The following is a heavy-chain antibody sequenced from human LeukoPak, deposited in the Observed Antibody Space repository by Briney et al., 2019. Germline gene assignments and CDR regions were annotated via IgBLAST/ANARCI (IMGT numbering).Heavy chain of an antibody. Sequence: GRSLRLSCTTSGFTFSDYAVSWGRQAPGKGLEWIGFIRNKANGGTTEYAASVKGRFTISRDASNTIAHLQMSSLKTEDTAVYYCSRFYSSGWASGAFDIWGQGTMVTVSS. V-gene: IGHV3-49*04. J-gene: IGHJ3*02. CDR1: GFTFSDYA. CDR3: SRFYSSGWASGAFDI. D-gene: IGHD3-22*01. CDR2: IRNKANGGTT.